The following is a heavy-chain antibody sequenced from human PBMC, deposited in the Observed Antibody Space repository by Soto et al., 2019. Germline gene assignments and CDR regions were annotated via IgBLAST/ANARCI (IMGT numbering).Heavy chain of an antibody. CDR3: ARGLRFAAAGTPHRRVSYYFDY. CDR2: MNPNSGNT. V-gene: IGHV1-8*02. Sequence: GASVKVSCKASGYTFTGYYMHWVRQATGQGLEWMGWMNPNSGNTGYAQKSQGRVTMTRNTSISTAYMELSSLRSEDTAVYYCARGLRFAAAGTPHRRVSYYFDYWGQGTLVTVSS. CDR1: GYTFTGYY. J-gene: IGHJ4*02. D-gene: IGHD6-13*01.